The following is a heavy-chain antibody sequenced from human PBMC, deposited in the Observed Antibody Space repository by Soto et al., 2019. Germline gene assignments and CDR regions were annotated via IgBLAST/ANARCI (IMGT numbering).Heavy chain of an antibody. D-gene: IGHD1-26*01. V-gene: IGHV3-30*18. Sequence: QVQLVESGGGVVQPGRSLRLSCAASGFTFSSYGMHWVRQAPGKGLEWVAVISYDGSNKYYADSVKGRFTISRDNSKNTLYLQMNSLRAGDTAVYYCAKGGGSYLRFDYWGQGTLVTVSS. CDR1: GFTFSSYG. J-gene: IGHJ4*02. CDR3: AKGGGSYLRFDY. CDR2: ISYDGSNK.